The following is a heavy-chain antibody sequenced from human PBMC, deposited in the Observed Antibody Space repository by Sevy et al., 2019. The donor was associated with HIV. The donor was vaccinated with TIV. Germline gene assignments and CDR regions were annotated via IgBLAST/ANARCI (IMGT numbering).Heavy chain of an antibody. CDR3: AKGRVVITWFYFDY. V-gene: IGHV3-30*18. J-gene: IGHJ4*02. Sequence: GGSLRLSCAASGFTFSSYGMHWVRQAPGKGLEWVAVISYDGSNKYYADSVKGRFTISGDNSKNTLYLQMNSLGAEDTAVYYCAKGRVVITWFYFDYWGQGTLVTVSS. CDR2: ISYDGSNK. CDR1: GFTFSSYG. D-gene: IGHD3-22*01.